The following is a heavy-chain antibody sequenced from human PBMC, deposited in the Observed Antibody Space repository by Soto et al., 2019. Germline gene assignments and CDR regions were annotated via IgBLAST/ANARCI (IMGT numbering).Heavy chain of an antibody. Sequence: EVQLVESGGGFIYPGGSLRLSCAASGLTISNAWMNWVRQAPGKGLEWVGRIKTNTEGGTTDYAAAVKGRFTVSRDDSKHTFYLHMNSLRTEDTAVYYCTTGSVEGVWGQGTTVTVSS. D-gene: IGHD2-15*01. V-gene: IGHV3-15*07. CDR2: IKTNTEGGTT. CDR3: TTGSVEGV. CDR1: GLTISNAW. J-gene: IGHJ6*02.